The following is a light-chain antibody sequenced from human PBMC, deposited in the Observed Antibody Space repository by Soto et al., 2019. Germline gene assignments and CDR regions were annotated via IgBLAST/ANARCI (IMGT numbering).Light chain of an antibody. CDR3: NSYTSDSTKV. CDR2: DVS. CDR1: SSDVGGYNY. Sequence: QSALTQPASVSGSPGQSITISCTGTSSDVGGYNYVSWYQQHPGKVPKLMIYDVSNRPSGVSDRFTGSKSGNTASLTISGLQAEDEADYYFNSYTSDSTKVFGTGTKLTVL. J-gene: IGLJ1*01. V-gene: IGLV2-14*01.